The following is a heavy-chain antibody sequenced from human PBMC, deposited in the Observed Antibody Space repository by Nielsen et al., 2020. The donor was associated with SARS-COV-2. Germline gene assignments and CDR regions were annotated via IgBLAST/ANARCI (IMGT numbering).Heavy chain of an antibody. J-gene: IGHJ4*02. CDR2: IYYSGST. CDR3: ARVGVAMIVAY. CDR1: GFTFSSYS. Sequence: ESLKISCAASGFTFSSYSMNWVRQAPGKGLEWIGYIYYSGSTNYNPSLKSRVTISVDTSKNQFSLKLSSVTAADTAVYYCARVGVAMIVAYWGQGTLVTVSS. V-gene: IGHV4-59*01. D-gene: IGHD3-22*01.